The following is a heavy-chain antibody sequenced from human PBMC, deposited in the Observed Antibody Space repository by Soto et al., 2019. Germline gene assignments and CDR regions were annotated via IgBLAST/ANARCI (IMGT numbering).Heavy chain of an antibody. D-gene: IGHD1-1*01. CDR3: VRESTTSGPNWFDT. CDR2: IYHSGST. J-gene: IGHJ5*02. Sequence: QLVLQESGSGLVRPSQTLSLTCSVSGGSINSGRSSWNWIRQSPGKGLEWIAYIYHSGSTYYNPSIKSRVTISVDRSENQFSLKLTSVTAADTAVYYCVRESTTSGPNWFDTWGPGILVTVSS. CDR1: GGSINSGRSS. V-gene: IGHV4-30-2*06.